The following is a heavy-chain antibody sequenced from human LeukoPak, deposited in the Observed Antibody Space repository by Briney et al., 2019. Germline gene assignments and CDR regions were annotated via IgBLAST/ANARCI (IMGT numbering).Heavy chain of an antibody. CDR2: IYHSGST. Sequence: SENLSCTCAVSAGSISSSNWWRWARQPPGKGLEWIGEIYHSGSTNYNPSLKSRVTISVDKSKNQFSLKLSSVTAADTAVYYCARDAGGSGSYYFDYWGQGTLVTVSS. D-gene: IGHD3-10*01. V-gene: IGHV4-4*02. CDR1: AGSISSSNW. CDR3: ARDAGGSGSYYFDY. J-gene: IGHJ4*02.